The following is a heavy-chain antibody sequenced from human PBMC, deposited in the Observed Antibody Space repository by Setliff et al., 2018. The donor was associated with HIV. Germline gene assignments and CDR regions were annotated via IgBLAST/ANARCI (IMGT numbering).Heavy chain of an antibody. D-gene: IGHD3-22*01. CDR2: IIPSFDTP. CDR1: GGSFSNYA. Sequence: KVSCKTSGGSFSNYAISWVRQAPGQGLEWVGGIIPSFDTPVYAQKFQDKATITADESTNTAYMELRSLTSEDTALYYCAREGDYYDSRGPQRFFQHWGQGTVVTVSS. CDR3: AREGDYYDSRGPQRFFQH. V-gene: IGHV1-69*01. J-gene: IGHJ1*01.